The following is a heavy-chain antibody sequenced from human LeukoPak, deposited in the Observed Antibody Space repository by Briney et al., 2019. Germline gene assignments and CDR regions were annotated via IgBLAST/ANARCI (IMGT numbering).Heavy chain of an antibody. Sequence: SVKVSCKASGGTFSSYAISWVRQAPGQWLEWMGGIIPIFGTANYAQKFQGRVTITTDESTSTAYMELSSLRSEDTAVYYCARGYHYDSSGYFAYWGQGTLVTVSS. J-gene: IGHJ4*02. D-gene: IGHD3-22*01. V-gene: IGHV1-69*05. CDR3: ARGYHYDSSGYFAY. CDR1: GGTFSSYA. CDR2: IIPIFGTA.